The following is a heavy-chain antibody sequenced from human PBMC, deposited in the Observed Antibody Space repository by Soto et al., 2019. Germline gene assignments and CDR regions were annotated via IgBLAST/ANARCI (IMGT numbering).Heavy chain of an antibody. V-gene: IGHV2-5*02. CDR1: GFSLSTSGVG. CDR3: AHRPSYCSGGSCYSGFDY. CDR2: IYWDDDK. J-gene: IGHJ4*02. D-gene: IGHD2-15*01. Sequence: QITLKESGPTLVKPTQTLTLTCTFSGFSLSTSGVGVGWIRQPPGKALEWLALIYWDDDKRYSPSLKSRLTITKXPXXXQXLLTMTNMDPVDTATYYCAHRPSYCSGGSCYSGFDYWGQGTLVTVSS.